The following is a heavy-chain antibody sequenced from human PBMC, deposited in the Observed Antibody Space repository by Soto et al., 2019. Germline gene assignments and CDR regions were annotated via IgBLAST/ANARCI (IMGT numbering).Heavy chain of an antibody. CDR1: GYSFTSYW. Sequence: GESLKISCKGSGYSFTSYWIGWVRQMPGKVLEWMGIIYPGDSDTRYSPSFQGQVTISADKSISTAYLQWSSLKASDTAMYYCARHRRATGSYYYYYYMDVWGKGTTVTVSS. V-gene: IGHV5-51*01. CDR2: IYPGDSDT. D-gene: IGHD5-12*01. J-gene: IGHJ6*03. CDR3: ARHRRATGSYYYYYYMDV.